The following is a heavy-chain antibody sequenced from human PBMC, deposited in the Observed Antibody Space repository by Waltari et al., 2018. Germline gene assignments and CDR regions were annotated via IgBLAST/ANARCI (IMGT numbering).Heavy chain of an antibody. V-gene: IGHV3-48*02. D-gene: IGHD3-10*01. CDR2: CSSSTSTI. Sequence: KGREWVSSCSSSTSTINHSDSVKGLFTIARDKAKNSLYLKMNSLRDEDTAVYYCAREGPVLVGSGRRTPYGMDVWGQGTTVTVSS. CDR3: AREGPVLVGSGRRTPYGMDV. J-gene: IGHJ6*02.